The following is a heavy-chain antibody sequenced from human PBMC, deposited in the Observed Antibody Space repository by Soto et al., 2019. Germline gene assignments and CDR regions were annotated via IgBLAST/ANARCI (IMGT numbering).Heavy chain of an antibody. J-gene: IGHJ4*02. V-gene: IGHV4-39*01. Sequence: PSETLSLTCNVSGRSITSNTFYWGWIRQPPGKRLEWIGSMYYSGNTYYNPSLKSRVTISVDASKNQFSLKLSSVTAADTAVYYCARLVWGFWYFDYWGQGTLVTVS. CDR3: ARLVWGFWYFDY. CDR1: GRSITSNTFY. D-gene: IGHD7-27*01. CDR2: MYYSGNT.